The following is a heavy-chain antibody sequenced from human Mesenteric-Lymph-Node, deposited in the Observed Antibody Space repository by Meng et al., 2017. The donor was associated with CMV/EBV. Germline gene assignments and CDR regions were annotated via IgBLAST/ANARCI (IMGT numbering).Heavy chain of an antibody. CDR2: IYHSGST. CDR1: GGSITTYY. Sequence: LSLTCTGSGGSITTYYWSWIRQPPGKGLEWIASIYHSGSTIHNPSLKSRVTISVDTSRNHIFLKLTSVTAADTAVYYCATGERKGGGYWGQGTLVTVSS. CDR3: ATGERKGGGY. D-gene: IGHD3-10*01. V-gene: IGHV4-59*12. J-gene: IGHJ4*02.